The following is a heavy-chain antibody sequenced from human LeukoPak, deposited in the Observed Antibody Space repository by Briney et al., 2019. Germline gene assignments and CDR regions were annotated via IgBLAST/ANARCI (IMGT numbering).Heavy chain of an antibody. D-gene: IGHD6-19*01. V-gene: IGHV3-74*01. J-gene: IGHJ4*02. CDR2: INSDGSST. CDR1: GSTLNNYW. CDR3: ARDIAVGGVGMDF. Sequence: GGSLRLSCAASGSTLNNYWMHWVRQAPGKGLLWVSRINSDGSSTSYADSVKGRFTISRDNAKNTLYLQMSSLRAEDTAVYYCARDIAVGGVGMDFWGQGTLVAVSS.